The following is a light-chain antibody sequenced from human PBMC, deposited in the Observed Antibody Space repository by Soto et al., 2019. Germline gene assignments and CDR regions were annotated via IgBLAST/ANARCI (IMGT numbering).Light chain of an antibody. Sequence: QSALTQPASVAGSTGQSITISCTGTSSDVGGYNYVSWFQQHPGKAPKLKIYEVSNRPSGVYNRFSGSKSGYTASLTISERQAEDEADYYCTSFTSSSTWVFGGGTKLTVL. CDR3: TSFTSSSTWV. V-gene: IGLV2-14*03. CDR2: EVS. CDR1: SSDVGGYNY. J-gene: IGLJ3*02.